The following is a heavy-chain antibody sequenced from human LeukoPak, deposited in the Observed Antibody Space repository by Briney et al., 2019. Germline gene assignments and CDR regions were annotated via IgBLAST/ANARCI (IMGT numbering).Heavy chain of an antibody. D-gene: IGHD3-22*01. CDR3: VREGGSSGYYFFHY. Sequence: ASVKISCKASGYTFTGYYMHWVRQAPGQGLEWMGWISACNGDTNYAQKLQGRATMTSDTSASTAYMELGSLRSDDTAVYYCVREGGSSGYYFFHYWGQGTLVTVSS. CDR1: GYTFTGYY. CDR2: ISACNGDT. V-gene: IGHV1-18*04. J-gene: IGHJ4*02.